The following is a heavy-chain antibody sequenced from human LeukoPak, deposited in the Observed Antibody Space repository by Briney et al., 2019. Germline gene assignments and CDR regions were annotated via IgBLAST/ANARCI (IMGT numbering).Heavy chain of an antibody. CDR3: ARGRTTVTTGGYYYYYMDV. D-gene: IGHD4-11*01. CDR2: INHSGST. J-gene: IGHJ6*03. CDR1: GGSFSGYY. Sequence: SETLSLTCAVYGGSFSGYYWSWIRQPPGKGLEWIGEINHSGSTNYNPSLKSRVAISVDTSKNQCSLKLSSVTAADTAVYYCARGRTTVTTGGYYYYYMDVWGKGTTVTVSS. V-gene: IGHV4-34*01.